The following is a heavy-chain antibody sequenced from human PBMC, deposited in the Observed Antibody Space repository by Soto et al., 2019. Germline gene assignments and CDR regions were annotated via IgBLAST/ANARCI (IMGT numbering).Heavy chain of an antibody. V-gene: IGHV3-30*02. Sequence: HPGGSLRLSCAASGFTFSSYSVNWVRKAPGKGLEWVAFISCDGSNKYYADSVKGRFTISRDNSKNTLYLQMNSLRAEDTAVYYCARDGRYYYYMDVWGKGTTVTVSS. CDR3: ARDGRYYYYMDV. J-gene: IGHJ6*03. CDR1: GFTFSSYS. CDR2: ISCDGSNK.